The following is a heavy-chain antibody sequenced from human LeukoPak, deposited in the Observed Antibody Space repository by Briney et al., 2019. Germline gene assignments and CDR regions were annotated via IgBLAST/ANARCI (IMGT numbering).Heavy chain of an antibody. Sequence: SETLSLTCAVYGGSFSGYYWSWIRQPPGKGLEWIGEINHSGSTNYNPSLKSRVTISVDTSKNQFSLKLSSVTAADTAVYYCARGFLSPVVTAIHIYYYYGMDVWGQGTTVTV. CDR3: ARGFLSPVVTAIHIYYYYGMDV. CDR2: INHSGST. CDR1: GGSFSGYY. V-gene: IGHV4-34*01. J-gene: IGHJ6*02. D-gene: IGHD2-21*02.